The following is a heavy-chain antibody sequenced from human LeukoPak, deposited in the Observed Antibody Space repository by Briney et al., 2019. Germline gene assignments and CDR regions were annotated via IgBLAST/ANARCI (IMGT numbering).Heavy chain of an antibody. D-gene: IGHD3-3*01. J-gene: IGHJ3*02. CDR2: IKPSGGST. CDR1: GYTFTSYY. V-gene: IGHV1-46*01. Sequence: ASVKVSCKASGYTFTSYYMHWVRQAPGQGLEWMGIIKPSGGSTSYAQKFQGRVTMTRDMSTSTVYMELSSLRSEDTAVYYCARDYTIFGDAFDIWGQGTMVTVSS. CDR3: ARDYTIFGDAFDI.